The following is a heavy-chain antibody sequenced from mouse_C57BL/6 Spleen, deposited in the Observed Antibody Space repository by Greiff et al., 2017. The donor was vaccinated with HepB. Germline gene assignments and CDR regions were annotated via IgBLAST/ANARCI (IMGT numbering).Heavy chain of an antibody. CDR3: ARDLGLDY. CDR2: IDPSDSYT. J-gene: IGHJ2*01. CDR1: GYTFTSYW. V-gene: IGHV1-69*01. Sequence: QVQLQQPGAELVMPGASVKLSCKASGYTFTSYWMHWVKQRPGQGLEWIGEIDPSDSYTNYNQKFKGKSTLTVDKSSSTAYMQLSSLTSEDSAVYYCARDLGLDYWGQGTTLTVSS.